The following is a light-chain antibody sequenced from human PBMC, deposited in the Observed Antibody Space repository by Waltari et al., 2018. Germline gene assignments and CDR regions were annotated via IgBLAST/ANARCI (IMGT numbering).Light chain of an antibody. Sequence: DIQMTQSPSSVSASVGDRVTITCRASQDFRSWLAWYQQRPGNAPKLLIHVASTLQSGVPSRFRGSGSGTDCTLTISSLQPEDFATYYCQQGNNFPYTFGQGTKVEI. CDR1: QDFRSW. CDR2: VAS. J-gene: IGKJ2*01. V-gene: IGKV1-12*01. CDR3: QQGNNFPYT.